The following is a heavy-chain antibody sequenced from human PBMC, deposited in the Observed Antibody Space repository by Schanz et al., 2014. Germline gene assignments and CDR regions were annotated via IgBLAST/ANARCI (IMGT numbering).Heavy chain of an antibody. J-gene: IGHJ6*03. CDR1: GFTFRGYA. D-gene: IGHD2-2*01. Sequence: EVQLVESGGGLIQPGGSLRLSCAASGFTFRGYAMSWVRQAPGRGLEWVSAISGSGGSTYYADSVKGRFTISRDNSKNTLYLQMNSLRAEDTAVYYCARVKYCTITRCYRTETEGIYYMDVWGKGTTVTVSS. CDR2: ISGSGGST. V-gene: IGHV3-23*04. CDR3: ARVKYCTITRCYRTETEGIYYMDV.